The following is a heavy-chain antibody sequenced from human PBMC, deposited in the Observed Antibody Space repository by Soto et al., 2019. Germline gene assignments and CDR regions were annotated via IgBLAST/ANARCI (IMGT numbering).Heavy chain of an antibody. J-gene: IGHJ6*03. CDR2: IKQDGSEK. V-gene: IGHV3-7*01. CDR1: GFTFSSYW. D-gene: IGHD7-27*01. CDR3: ARDGLGTFTYYYYYMDV. Sequence: GGSLRLSCAASGFTFSSYWMSWVRQAPGKGLEWVANIKQDGSEKYYVDSVKGRFTISRDNAKNSLYLQMNSLRAEDTAVYYCARDGLGTFTYYYYYMDVWGKGTTVTVSS.